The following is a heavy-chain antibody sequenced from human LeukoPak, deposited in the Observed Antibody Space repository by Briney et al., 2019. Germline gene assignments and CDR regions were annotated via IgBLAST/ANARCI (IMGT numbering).Heavy chain of an antibody. CDR2: ITDDGETT. J-gene: IGHJ4*02. V-gene: IGHV3-48*03. Sequence: PGGSLRLSCVASGFTFSSYEMSWIRQAPGKGLEWISYITDDGETTYYGGSVRGRFVISRDNAKNSLYLQLNSPGVQDTAVYYCVRKGNFDTWGQGTLVTVSS. CDR1: GFTFSSYE. CDR3: VRKGNFDT.